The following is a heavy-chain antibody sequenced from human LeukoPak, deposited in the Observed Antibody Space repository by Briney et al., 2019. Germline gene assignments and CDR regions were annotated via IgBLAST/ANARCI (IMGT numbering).Heavy chain of an antibody. Sequence: ASVKVSCKASGGTFSSYAISWVRQAAGQGLEWMGGIIPIFGTAKYALKFQGRVTITTDESTSTAYMELSSLRSEDTAVYYCARGSGYYGSGSYGYYYYMDVWGKGTTVTVSS. CDR3: ARGSGYYGSGSYGYYYYMDV. CDR1: GGTFSSYA. V-gene: IGHV1-69*05. D-gene: IGHD3-10*01. J-gene: IGHJ6*03. CDR2: IIPIFGTA.